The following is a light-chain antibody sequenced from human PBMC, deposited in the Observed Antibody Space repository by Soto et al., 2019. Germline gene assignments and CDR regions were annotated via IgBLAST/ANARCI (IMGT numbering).Light chain of an antibody. Sequence: QSALTQPPSASGSPGQSVAISCTGTSSDIGGYNFVSWYQQHPGKAPKVLIYEVSKRASGVPDRFSGSKSGNTASLTVTGLQAEDEADYYCSSYARSSIRVFGGGTKLTVL. V-gene: IGLV2-8*01. CDR1: SSDIGGYNF. CDR3: SSYARSSIRV. CDR2: EVS. J-gene: IGLJ3*02.